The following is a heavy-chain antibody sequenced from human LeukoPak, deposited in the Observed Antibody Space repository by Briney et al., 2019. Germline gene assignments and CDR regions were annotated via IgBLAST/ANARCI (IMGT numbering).Heavy chain of an antibody. J-gene: IGHJ4*02. CDR1: GFTFNTYS. Sequence: GGSLRLSCEASGFTFNTYSMNWARQAPGKGLEWVAIISFDAKNEYYADSLKGRFTISRDNSDNTVYLQITSLRVEDTAVYYCAKDQGLFSYFFDSWGQGTLVTVSS. D-gene: IGHD3/OR15-3a*01. CDR3: AKDQGLFSYFFDS. V-gene: IGHV3-30*18. CDR2: ISFDAKNE.